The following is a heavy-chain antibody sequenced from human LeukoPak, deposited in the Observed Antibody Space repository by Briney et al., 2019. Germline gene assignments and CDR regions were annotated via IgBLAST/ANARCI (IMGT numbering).Heavy chain of an antibody. CDR2: INSDGSST. CDR3: ARPRGEQWLVRPNWYFDL. J-gene: IGHJ2*01. V-gene: IGHV3-74*01. D-gene: IGHD6-19*01. Sequence: GGSLRLSCAASGFTFSSYWMHWVRQAPGKGLVWVSRINSDGSSTSYADSVKCRFTISRDNAKNTLYLQMNSLRAEDTGVYYCARPRGEQWLVRPNWYFDLWGRGTLVTVSS. CDR1: GFTFSSYW.